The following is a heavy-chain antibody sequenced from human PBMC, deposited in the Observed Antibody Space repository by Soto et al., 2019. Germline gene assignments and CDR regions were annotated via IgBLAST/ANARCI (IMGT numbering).Heavy chain of an antibody. D-gene: IGHD3-3*01. V-gene: IGHV4-4*02. J-gene: IGHJ4*02. CDR1: GGSISSSNW. CDR2: IYHSGST. Sequence: SETLSLTCAVSGGSISSSNWWSWVRQPPGKGLEWIGEIYHSGSTNYNPSLKSRVTISVDKSKNQFSLKLSSVTAADTAVYYCARDFRGNDFWSGYYDTPVAYWGQGTLVTVSS. CDR3: ARDFRGNDFWSGYYDTPVAY.